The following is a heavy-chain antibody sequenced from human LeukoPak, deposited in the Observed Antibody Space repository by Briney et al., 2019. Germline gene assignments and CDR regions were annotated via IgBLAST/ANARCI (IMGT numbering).Heavy chain of an antibody. J-gene: IGHJ4*02. CDR3: ARMRGNDYGDYSLGY. D-gene: IGHD4-17*01. V-gene: IGHV5-51*01. Sequence: PGESLKISCKGSGYSFTSHWIGWVRQMPGKGLKSMGIIYPGDSDPRYSPSFQGQVTISADKSISTAYLQWSSLKASDTAMYYCARMRGNDYGDYSLGYWGQGTLVTVSS. CDR1: GYSFTSHW. CDR2: IYPGDSDP.